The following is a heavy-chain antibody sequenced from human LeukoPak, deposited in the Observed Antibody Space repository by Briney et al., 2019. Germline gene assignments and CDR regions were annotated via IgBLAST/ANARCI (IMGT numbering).Heavy chain of an antibody. Sequence: SETLSLTCAVYGGSFSGYYWSWIRQPPGKGLEWIGEINHSGSTSYNPPPKSRVTISVDTSKTQCCLKLSSVTAADTAVYYCARGRGYDFWSGYSGHYFDYWGQGTLVTVSS. CDR3: ARGRGYDFWSGYSGHYFDY. D-gene: IGHD3-3*01. V-gene: IGHV4-34*01. CDR2: INHSGST. J-gene: IGHJ4*02. CDR1: GGSFSGYY.